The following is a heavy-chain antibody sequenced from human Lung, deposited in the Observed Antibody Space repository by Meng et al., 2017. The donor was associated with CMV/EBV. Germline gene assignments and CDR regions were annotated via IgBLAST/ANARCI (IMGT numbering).Heavy chain of an antibody. CDR3: ATPQASYSSGWYGAEYFQH. CDR2: ISGSGGST. D-gene: IGHD6-19*01. CDR1: TCSSYA. V-gene: IGHV3-23*01. Sequence: TCSSYAMSWVREAPGKGLEWVSAISGSGGSTYYEDSVKGRFTISRDNSKNTLYLQMNSLRAEDTAVYYCATPQASYSSGWYGAEYFQHWGQGTLVTVSS. J-gene: IGHJ1*01.